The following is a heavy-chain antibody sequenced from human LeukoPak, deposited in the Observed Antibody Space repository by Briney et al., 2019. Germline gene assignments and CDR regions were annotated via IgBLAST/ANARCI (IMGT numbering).Heavy chain of an antibody. J-gene: IGHJ4*02. D-gene: IGHD4-17*01. Sequence: PSETLSLTCAVSGGSISSSNWWSWVRQPPGKGLEWIGEIYHSGSTNYNPSLKSRVTISVDKSKNQFSLKLSSVTAADTAVYYCARDGMTTVTTGLRPLDYWGQGTLVTVSS. CDR1: GGSISSSNW. V-gene: IGHV4-4*02. CDR2: IYHSGST. CDR3: ARDGMTTVTTGLRPLDY.